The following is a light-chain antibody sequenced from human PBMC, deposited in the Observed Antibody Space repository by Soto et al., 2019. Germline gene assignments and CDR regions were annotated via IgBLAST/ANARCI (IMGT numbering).Light chain of an antibody. CDR1: QTIATY. J-gene: IGKJ4*01. Sequence: IEMTQSPASLSASVGDRVTITCRASQTIATYLNWSQHKSGRAPKLLIYTSSSVNSGVSSRFRGSGSGTDFTLTINDVQPEDSATYYCQQSYSSLVTFGAGTKVDIK. CDR2: TSS. V-gene: IGKV1-39*01. CDR3: QQSYSSLVT.